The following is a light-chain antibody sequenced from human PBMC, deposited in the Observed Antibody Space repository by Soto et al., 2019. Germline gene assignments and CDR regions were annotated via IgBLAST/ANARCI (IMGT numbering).Light chain of an antibody. Sequence: DIQMNQSPSSVSASVGDRVTITCRASQGISSLLAWYQQKPGKAPNLLIHTASSLQNGVPSSFSGSGSGTDLTLTISSLQPEEFATYYCQQANSFPLTFGGGTKVEIK. CDR1: QGISSL. J-gene: IGKJ4*01. CDR2: TAS. V-gene: IGKV1-12*01. CDR3: QQANSFPLT.